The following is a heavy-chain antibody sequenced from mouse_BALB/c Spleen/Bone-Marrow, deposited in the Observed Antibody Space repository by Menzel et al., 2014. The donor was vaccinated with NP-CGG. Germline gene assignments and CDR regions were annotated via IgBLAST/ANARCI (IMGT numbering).Heavy chain of an antibody. CDR2: IDPANGNT. V-gene: IGHV14-3*02. CDR1: GFNIKDSY. CDR3: ARSPGKVNY. J-gene: IGHJ3*01. Sequence: EVKLVESGAELVKPGASVKLSCTASGFNIKDSYIHWVKRRPEQGLEWIGRIDPANGNTNYDPKFQGKATITADTSSNTAYLHLNSLTSEDTAVYYCARSPGKVNYWGQGTLVTVSA. D-gene: IGHD1-3*01.